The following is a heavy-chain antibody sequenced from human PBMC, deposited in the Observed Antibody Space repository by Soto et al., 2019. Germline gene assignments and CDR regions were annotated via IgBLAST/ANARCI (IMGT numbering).Heavy chain of an antibody. CDR3: ARDWVWFGAHPIDY. CDR1: GFTFSNYG. CDR2: ISYDGSNK. V-gene: IGHV3-30*03. D-gene: IGHD3-10*01. J-gene: IGHJ4*02. Sequence: QVQLVESGGGVVQPGGSLRLSCAASGFTFSNYGMHWVRQAPGKGLEWVAVISYDGSNKYYADSVKGRLNISRHNSKNTLYLQMHSLTTEDTAVYYCARDWVWFGAHPIDYWGQGTLVTVSS.